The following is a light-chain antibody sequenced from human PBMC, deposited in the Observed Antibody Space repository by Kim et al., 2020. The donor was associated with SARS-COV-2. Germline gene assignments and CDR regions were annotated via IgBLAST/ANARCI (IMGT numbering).Light chain of an antibody. CDR3: QQYNNWPQRT. CDR2: GAS. Sequence: SPGERATLSCRASQSVSSNLAWYQQKPGQAPRLLIYGASTRATGIPARFSGSGSGTEFTLTISSQQSEDFAVYYCQQYNNWPQRTFGQGTKVDIK. CDR1: QSVSSN. J-gene: IGKJ1*01. V-gene: IGKV3-15*01.